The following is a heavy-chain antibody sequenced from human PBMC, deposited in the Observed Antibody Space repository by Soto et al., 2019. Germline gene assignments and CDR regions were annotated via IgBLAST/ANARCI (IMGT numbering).Heavy chain of an antibody. V-gene: IGHV4-4*07. CDR3: ARAPEGDYSSFEP. CDR1: GGSISSYY. J-gene: IGHJ5*02. Sequence: PSETLSLTCTVSGGSISSYYWSLIRLRAGKGLEWIGRIYTSGSANYNPSLKIRVTMSVDTSKNQFSLKLSSVTAADTAVYYCARAPEGDYSSFEPWGQGTLVTVCS. CDR2: IYTSGSA. D-gene: IGHD2-21*02.